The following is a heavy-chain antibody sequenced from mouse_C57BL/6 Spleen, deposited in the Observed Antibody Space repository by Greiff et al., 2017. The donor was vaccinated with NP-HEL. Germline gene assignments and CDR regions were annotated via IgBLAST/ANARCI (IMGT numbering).Heavy chain of an antibody. J-gene: IGHJ4*01. CDR1: GFTFSDYG. Sequence: DVMLVESGGGLVQPGGSLKLSCAASGFTFSDYGMAWVRQAPRKGPEWVAFISNLAYSIYYADTVTGRFTISRGNAKNTLYLEMSSLRSEDTAMDYCARRAYGSSYRNAMDYWGQGTSVTVSS. V-gene: IGHV5-15*04. D-gene: IGHD1-1*01. CDR2: ISNLAYSI. CDR3: ARRAYGSSYRNAMDY.